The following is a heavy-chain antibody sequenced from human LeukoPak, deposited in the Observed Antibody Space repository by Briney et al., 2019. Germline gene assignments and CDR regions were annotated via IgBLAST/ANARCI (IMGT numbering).Heavy chain of an antibody. CDR1: GYTFTSYD. CDR2: MNPNSGNT. V-gene: IGHV1-8*01. J-gene: IGHJ6*03. CDR3: ARARPADYYYMDV. Sequence: GASVKVSCKASGYTFTSYDINWVRQATGQGLEWMGWMNPNSGNTGYAQKFQGRVTMTRDTSISTAYMELSRLRSDDTAVYYCARARPADYYYMDVWGKGTTVTISS. D-gene: IGHD2-2*01.